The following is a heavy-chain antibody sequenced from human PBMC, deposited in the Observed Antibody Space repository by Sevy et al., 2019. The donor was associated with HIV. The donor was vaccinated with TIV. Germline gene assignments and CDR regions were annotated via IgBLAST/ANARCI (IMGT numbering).Heavy chain of an antibody. D-gene: IGHD3-16*02. J-gene: IGHJ4*02. CDR1: GFNFSYYW. CDR2: IKQDGSEK. V-gene: IGHV3-7*01. Sequence: GGSLRLSCATSGFNFSYYWMTWVRQAPGKGLEWVANIKQDGSEKYYVDSVKGRFTISRDNAENSLYLQMNSLRVEDTAIYYCAREGMGSYRNLCFDYWGQGSLVTVSS. CDR3: AREGMGSYRNLCFDY.